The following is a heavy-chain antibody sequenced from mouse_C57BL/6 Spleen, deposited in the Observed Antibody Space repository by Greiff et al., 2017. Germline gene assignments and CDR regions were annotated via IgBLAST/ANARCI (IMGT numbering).Heavy chain of an antibody. J-gene: IGHJ4*01. CDR1: GFTFSDYG. CDR2: ISSGSSTI. CDR3: ARGGPDYAMDY. V-gene: IGHV5-17*01. Sequence: EVKLVESGGGLVKPGGSLKLSCAASGFTFSDYGMHWVRQAPEKGLEWVAYISSGSSTIYYADTVKGRFTISRDNAKNTLFLQMTSLRSDDAAMYYCARGGPDYAMDYWGQGTSVTVSS.